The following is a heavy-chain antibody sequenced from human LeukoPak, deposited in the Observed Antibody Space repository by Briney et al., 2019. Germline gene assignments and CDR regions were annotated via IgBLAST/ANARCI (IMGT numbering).Heavy chain of an antibody. D-gene: IGHD3-22*01. CDR3: AREDSSGHMSL. CDR1: GFTFSSYS. J-gene: IGHJ4*02. V-gene: IGHV3-21*01. CDR2: ISSSSSYI. Sequence: GGSLRLSCAASGFTFSSYSMNWVRQAPGKGLEWVSYISSSSSYIYYADSVKGRFTISRDNAKNSLYLQMNSLRAEDTAVHYCAREDSSGHMSLWGQGTLVIVSS.